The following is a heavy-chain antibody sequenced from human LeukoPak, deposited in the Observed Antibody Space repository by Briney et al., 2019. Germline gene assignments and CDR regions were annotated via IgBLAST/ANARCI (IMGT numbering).Heavy chain of an antibody. CDR2: ISSSSSTI. V-gene: IGHV3-48*04. D-gene: IGHD1-26*01. CDR1: GFTFSSYS. Sequence: RGSLRLSCAASGFTFSSYSMNWVRQAPGKGLEWVSYISSSSSTIYYADSVKGRFTISRDNAKNSLYLQMNSLRAEDTAVYYCARDLFTVGATGSYYCGQGTLVTVSS. CDR3: ARDLFTVGATGSYY. J-gene: IGHJ4*02.